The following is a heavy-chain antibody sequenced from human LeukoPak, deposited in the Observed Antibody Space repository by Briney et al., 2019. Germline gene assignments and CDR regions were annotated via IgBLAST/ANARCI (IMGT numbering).Heavy chain of an antibody. CDR2: FDPEDGET. D-gene: IGHD6-19*01. V-gene: IGHV1-24*01. J-gene: IGHJ5*02. CDR3: ATDMAVAGRWFDP. CDR1: GYTLTELS. Sequence: ASVTVSYKVSGYTLTELSMHWVRQAPGKGLEWMGGFDPEDGETIYAQKFQGRVTMTEDTSTDTAYMELSSLRSEDTAVYYCATDMAVAGRWFDPWGQGTLVTVSS.